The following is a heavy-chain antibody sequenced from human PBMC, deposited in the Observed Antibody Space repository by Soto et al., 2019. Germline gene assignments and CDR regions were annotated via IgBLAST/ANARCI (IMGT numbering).Heavy chain of an antibody. Sequence: QITLKESGPTLVKPTQTLTLTCTFSGFSLSTSGVGVGWIRQPPGKALEWLALIYWDDDKRYSPSLKSMLTITKDTSKNQVVLTMTNMDPVDTATYYCAQEEDITVPSEAFDIWGQGTMVTVSS. CDR3: AQEEDITVPSEAFDI. V-gene: IGHV2-5*02. D-gene: IGHD1-20*01. CDR2: IYWDDDK. CDR1: GFSLSTSGVG. J-gene: IGHJ3*02.